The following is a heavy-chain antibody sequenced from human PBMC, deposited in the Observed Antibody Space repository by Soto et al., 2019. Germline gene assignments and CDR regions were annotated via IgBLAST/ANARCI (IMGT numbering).Heavy chain of an antibody. CDR3: ATWHFPLIGFDV. CDR1: GFTFSLYW. Sequence: GGSLRLSCAASGFTFSLYWMAWVRQAPGKGLEWLANIKQDESEKYYVDSVKGRFTISRDNAKNSLFLQMNSLRVEDTAVYYCATWHFPLIGFDVWGLGTMVTVS. D-gene: IGHD3-3*02. CDR2: IKQDESEK. V-gene: IGHV3-7*01. J-gene: IGHJ3*01.